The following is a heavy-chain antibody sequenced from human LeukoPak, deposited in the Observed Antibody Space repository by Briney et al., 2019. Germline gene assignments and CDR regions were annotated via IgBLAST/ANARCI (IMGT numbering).Heavy chain of an antibody. CDR3: ARDGDWAFDY. J-gene: IGHJ4*02. Sequence: GGSLRLSCAASGFTFSSSYSMNWVRQAPGKGLEWVAHISLTTTTVSYADSVKGRFTMSTDNAKNSLFLQMNSLRAEDTAVYYCARDGDWAFDYWGQGTLVTVSS. V-gene: IGHV3-48*01. D-gene: IGHD2-21*02. CDR2: ISLTTTTV. CDR1: GFTFSSSYS.